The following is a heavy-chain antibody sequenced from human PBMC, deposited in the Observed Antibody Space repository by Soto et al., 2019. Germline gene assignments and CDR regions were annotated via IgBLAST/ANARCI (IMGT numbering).Heavy chain of an antibody. CDR3: AKKVNSGSGSQYFDY. V-gene: IGHV3-23*01. CDR2: FRAGGDDGTT. J-gene: IGHJ4*02. CDR1: GFTFSSYS. Sequence: GGSLRLSCVASGFTFSSYSMSWVRQAPGKGLEWVSGFRAGGDDGTTYYADSVKGRFTISRDNSKNTLFLQMDSLRAEDTAIYYCAKKVNSGSGSQYFDYFGQGTLVTVSS. D-gene: IGHD3-10*01.